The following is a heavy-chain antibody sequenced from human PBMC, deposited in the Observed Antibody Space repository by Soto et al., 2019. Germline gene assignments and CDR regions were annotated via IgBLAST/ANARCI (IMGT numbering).Heavy chain of an antibody. CDR2: IYYSGST. D-gene: IGHD4-17*01. V-gene: IGHV4-31*03. CDR1: GGSISSGGYY. J-gene: IGHJ4*02. CDR3: ARSPEATVTAFDY. Sequence: SETLSLTCTVSGGSISSGGYYWSWIRQHPGKGLEWIGYIYYSGSTYYNPSLRSRVTISVDTSKNQFSLKLSSVTAADTAVYYCARSPEATVTAFDYWGQGTLVTVS.